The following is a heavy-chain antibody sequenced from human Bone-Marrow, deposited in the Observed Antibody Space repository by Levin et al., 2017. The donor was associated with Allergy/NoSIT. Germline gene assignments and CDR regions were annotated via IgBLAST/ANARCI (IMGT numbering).Heavy chain of an antibody. V-gene: IGHV3-49*05. CDR1: GFTFGDYA. Sequence: KAGGSLRLSCTASGFTFGDYAMSWFRQAPGKGLEWVGFIRSKAYGGTSEYAASVKGRFTISRDDSKSIAYLQMNSLKIEDTAVYYCTRVKWHDFWSGYYANAFDIWGQGTMVTVSS. J-gene: IGHJ3*02. CDR2: IRSKAYGGTS. D-gene: IGHD3-3*01. CDR3: TRVKWHDFWSGYYANAFDI.